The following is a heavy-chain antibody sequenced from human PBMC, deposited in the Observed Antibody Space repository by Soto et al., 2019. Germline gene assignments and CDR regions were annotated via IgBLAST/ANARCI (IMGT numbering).Heavy chain of an antibody. V-gene: IGHV4-30-4*01. CDR2: IYYSGST. D-gene: IGHD2-8*01. CDR3: AISGYCSYGVSNTLFAL. CDR1: GGSLSSGDYY. Sequence: SETLSLTWTGSGGSLSSGDYYWCWIRHPPGKGLEWMGYIYYSGSTNYSSFLKSRVTILVDTFKNQFSLKLSAVPAADPAVYYCAISGYCSYGVSNTLFALSGQGTPVPVSS. J-gene: IGHJ6*02.